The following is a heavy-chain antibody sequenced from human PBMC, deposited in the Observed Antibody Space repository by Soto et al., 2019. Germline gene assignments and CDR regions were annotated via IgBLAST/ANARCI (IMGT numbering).Heavy chain of an antibody. CDR1: GDTFSFYT. CDR2: VNPILSMS. V-gene: IGHV1-69*02. Sequence: QVQLVQSGAELKKPGSSVKVSCKASGDTFSFYTINWVRQAPGLGLEWMGRVNPILSMSNYAQKFQGRVTMTGGKSTSTAYMELRRLRSEDMAFYYCATSYGSGYRAFDYWGQGALVTVSS. D-gene: IGHD3-10*01. J-gene: IGHJ4*02. CDR3: ATSYGSGYRAFDY.